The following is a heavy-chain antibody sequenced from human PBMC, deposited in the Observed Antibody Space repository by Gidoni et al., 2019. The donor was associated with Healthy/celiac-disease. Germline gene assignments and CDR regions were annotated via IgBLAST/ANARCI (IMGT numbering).Heavy chain of an antibody. Sequence: EVQLVESGGGLVKPGGSLRISCAASGFTFSSYSMNWVRQAPGKGLEWVSSISSSSSYIYYADSVKGRFTISRDNAKNSLYLQMNSLRAEDTAVYYCARDGSGIDYWGQGTLVTVSS. V-gene: IGHV3-21*01. CDR1: GFTFSSYS. J-gene: IGHJ4*02. CDR2: ISSSSSYI. D-gene: IGHD3-10*01. CDR3: ARDGSGIDY.